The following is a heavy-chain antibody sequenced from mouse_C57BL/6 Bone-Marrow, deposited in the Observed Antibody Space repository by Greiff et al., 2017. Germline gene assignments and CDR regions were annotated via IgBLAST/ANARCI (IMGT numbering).Heavy chain of an antibody. J-gene: IGHJ4*01. CDR2: IYPGGGYT. CDR3: ARLGNYAMDY. V-gene: IGHV1-63*01. CDR1: GYTFTNYW. Sequence: VQLQQSGAELVRPGTSLKMSCKASGYTFTNYWIGWAKQRPGHGLEWIGDIYPGGGYTYYYDKLKGKATLTADKSSSPFYMQFSSLTSEDSAIDYCARLGNYAMDYWGQGTSVTVSS.